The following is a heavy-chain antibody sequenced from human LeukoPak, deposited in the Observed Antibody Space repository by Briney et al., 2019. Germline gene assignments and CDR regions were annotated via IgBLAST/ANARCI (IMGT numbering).Heavy chain of an antibody. V-gene: IGHV7-4-1*02. CDR2: IDTNTGNP. J-gene: IGHJ4*02. Sequence: ASVKVSCKASGYTFTNYTINWVRLAPGQGLEWMGWIDTNTGNPTYAQGSTGRFVFSLDTSVSTAYLQISSLKAEDTAVYYCARGRYYFDYWGQGTLVTVSS. CDR1: GYTFTNYT. CDR3: ARGRYYFDY.